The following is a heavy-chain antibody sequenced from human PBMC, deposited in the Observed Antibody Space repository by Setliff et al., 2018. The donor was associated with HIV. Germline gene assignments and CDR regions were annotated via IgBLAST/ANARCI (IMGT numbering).Heavy chain of an antibody. CDR2: IHYNDGKT. V-gene: IGHV4-39*07. D-gene: IGHD3-3*01. Sequence: SETLSLTCTVSGDSITNSMHYWSWIRQPPGKGLEFIGSIHYNDGKTYYNPSLKSRVTISVDTSKSQFSLKLNSVTAADTAVYYCARDQSDWFYWGQGTLVTVSS. J-gene: IGHJ4*02. CDR1: GDSITNSMHY. CDR3: ARDQSDWFY.